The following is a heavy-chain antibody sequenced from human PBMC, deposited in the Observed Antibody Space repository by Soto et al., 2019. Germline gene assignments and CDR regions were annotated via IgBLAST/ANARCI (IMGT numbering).Heavy chain of an antibody. CDR3: ASWRSYSGSYCFDY. CDR2: VVPMYDSV. D-gene: IGHD1-26*01. Sequence: ASVKVSCKASGGTFNSHTINWVRQAPGRGLEWVGQVVPMYDSVNYAENFQGRVTITADKSTKTAYMELTSLRSEDTALYFCASWRSYSGSYCFDYWGQGTLVTVSS. V-gene: IGHV1-69*06. CDR1: GGTFNSHT. J-gene: IGHJ4*02.